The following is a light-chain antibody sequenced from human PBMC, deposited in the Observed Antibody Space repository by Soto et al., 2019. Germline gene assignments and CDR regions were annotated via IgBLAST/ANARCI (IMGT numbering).Light chain of an antibody. Sequence: NFMLTQPHSVSESPGKTVTISCTRSSGSIASNSVQWYQQRPGSAPTTVIYEDNQRPSGVPDRFSGSIDSSSNSAYLTISGLKTEDEAAYYFQSYDSSNLVFGGWTKLTVL. CDR3: QSYDSSNLV. J-gene: IGLJ2*01. CDR1: SGSIASNS. CDR2: EDN. V-gene: IGLV6-57*04.